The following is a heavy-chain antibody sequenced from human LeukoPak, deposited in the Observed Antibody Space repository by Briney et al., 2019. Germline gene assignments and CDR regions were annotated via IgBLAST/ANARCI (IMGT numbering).Heavy chain of an antibody. CDR2: ISGSGGST. D-gene: IGHD2-15*01. CDR3: AKDRLRYCSGGSCYGMIDY. J-gene: IGHJ4*02. Sequence: GGSLRLSCAASGFTFSSYAMSWVRQAPGKGLEWVSAISGSGGSTYYADSVKGRFTISRDNSKNTLYLQMNSLRAEDTAVYYCAKDRLRYCSGGSCYGMIDYWGQGTLVTVSS. CDR1: GFTFSSYA. V-gene: IGHV3-23*01.